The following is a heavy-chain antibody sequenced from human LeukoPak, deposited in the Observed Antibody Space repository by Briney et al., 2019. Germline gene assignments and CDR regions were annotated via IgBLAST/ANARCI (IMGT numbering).Heavy chain of an antibody. D-gene: IGHD5-24*01. Sequence: SETLSHTCAVYGGSFSPYYWSWIRQSPGKGLEWIAEIDHRGDTNYNPSVKSRVTISIDTSKNQFSLNMRSLSAADTAVYYCARGPTISETGYFDLWGQGTLVTVSS. CDR3: ARGPTISETGYFDL. J-gene: IGHJ4*03. V-gene: IGHV4-34*01. CDR2: IDHRGDT. CDR1: GGSFSPYY.